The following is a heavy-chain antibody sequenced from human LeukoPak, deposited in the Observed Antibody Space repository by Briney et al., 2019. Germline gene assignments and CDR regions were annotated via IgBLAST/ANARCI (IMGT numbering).Heavy chain of an antibody. CDR2: IYPGDADT. Sequence: GEPLKTSCKGSGYSFTSYWSGCVRPLPGKGLEGLRIIYPGDADTRYTPSFHGQVTISANKSISTDYLQWSSQKAADTAMYYCARPAYYDSSGYFHYWGEGTLVTVSS. CDR3: ARPAYYDSSGYFHY. CDR1: GYSFTSYW. J-gene: IGHJ4*02. D-gene: IGHD3-22*01. V-gene: IGHV5-51*01.